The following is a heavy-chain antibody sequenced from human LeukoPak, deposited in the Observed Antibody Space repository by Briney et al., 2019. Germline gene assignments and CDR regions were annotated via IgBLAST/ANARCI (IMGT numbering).Heavy chain of an antibody. CDR1: GFTFSSYG. V-gene: IGHV3-21*01. Sequence: PGRSLRLSCAASGFTFSSYGMNWVRQAPGKGLEWVSSISSSSYYIYYADSVKGRFTISRDNAKNSLYLQMNSLRAEDTAVYYCAGDPYYDSSGYLAAHFDYWGQGTLVTVSS. J-gene: IGHJ4*02. CDR2: ISSSSYYI. CDR3: AGDPYYDSSGYLAAHFDY. D-gene: IGHD3-22*01.